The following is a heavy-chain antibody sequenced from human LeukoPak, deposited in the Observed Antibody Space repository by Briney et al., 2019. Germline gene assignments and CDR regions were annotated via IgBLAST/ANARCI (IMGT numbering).Heavy chain of an antibody. J-gene: IGHJ6*03. CDR1: GGSISSYY. CDR3: ASLGSTKYMDV. CDR2: INHSGST. V-gene: IGHV4-34*01. D-gene: IGHD1-26*01. Sequence: SETLSLTCTVSGGSISSYYWSWIRQPPGKGLEWIGEINHSGSTNYNPSLKSRVTISVDTSKNQFSLKLSSVTAADTAVYYCASLGSTKYMDVWGKGTTITVSS.